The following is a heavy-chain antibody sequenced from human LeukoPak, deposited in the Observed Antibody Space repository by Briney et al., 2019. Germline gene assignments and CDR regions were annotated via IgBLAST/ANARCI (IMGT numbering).Heavy chain of an antibody. CDR2: ISYDGSNK. D-gene: IGHD2-15*01. V-gene: IGHV3-30*04. CDR3: VMPSHYCSGGSCYEGAFDI. Sequence: GRSLRLSRAPSGFTFSSYAMHWVRQAPGKGLEWVADISYDGSNKYYADSVKGRFTISRDNSKNTLYLQMNSLRAKDTAVDYCVMPSHYCSGGSCYEGAFDIWGEGAMVTVSS. CDR1: GFTFSSYA. J-gene: IGHJ3*02.